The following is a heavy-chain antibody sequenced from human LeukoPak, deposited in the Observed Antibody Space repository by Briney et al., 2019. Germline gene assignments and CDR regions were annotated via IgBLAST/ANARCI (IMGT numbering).Heavy chain of an antibody. D-gene: IGHD6-25*01. Sequence: SETLSLTCSVSGASVNYGTYFLNWMRQPPGKGLEWIAYVDYNGGTNYNPSLKSRVTMSVDTSKNQFVLKMSSMTATDTAVYYCARGTGWLTENWGQGTLVTVSS. CDR3: ARGTGWLTEN. CDR1: GASVNYGTYF. J-gene: IGHJ4*02. V-gene: IGHV4-61*01. CDR2: VDYNGGT.